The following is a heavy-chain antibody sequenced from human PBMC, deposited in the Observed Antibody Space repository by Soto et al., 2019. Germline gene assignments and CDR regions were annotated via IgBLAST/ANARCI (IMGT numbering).Heavy chain of an antibody. CDR1: XXXXSSYG. D-gene: IGHD3-16*01. J-gene: IGHJ2*01. Sequence: QVQLVESGGGVVQPGRSLRLXCAAXXXXXSSYGMHWVRQAPGKGLEWVAVIWYDGSNKYYADSVKGRFTISRDNSKNTLYLQMNSLRAEDTAVYYCARDGGWYFDLWGRGTLVTVSS. CDR2: IWYDGSNK. V-gene: IGHV3-33*01. CDR3: ARDGGWYFDL.